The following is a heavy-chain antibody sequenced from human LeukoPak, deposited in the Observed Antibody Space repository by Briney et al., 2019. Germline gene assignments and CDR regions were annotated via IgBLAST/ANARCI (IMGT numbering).Heavy chain of an antibody. CDR1: GGSFSGYY. CDR2: INHSGST. V-gene: IGHV4-34*01. CDR3: ARGAPLDTMIVVVIHLHAFDI. Sequence: PSETLSLACAVYGGSFSGYYWSWIRQPPGKGLEWIGEINHSGSTNYNPSLKSRVTISVDTSKNQFSLKLSSVTAADTAVYYCARGAPLDTMIVVVIHLHAFDIRGQGTMVTVSS. J-gene: IGHJ3*02. D-gene: IGHD3-22*01.